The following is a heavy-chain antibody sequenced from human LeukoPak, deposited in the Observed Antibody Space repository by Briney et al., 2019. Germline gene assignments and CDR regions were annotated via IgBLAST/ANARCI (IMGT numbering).Heavy chain of an antibody. D-gene: IGHD3-3*01. CDR1: GFTVSSNY. CDR3: AREEIFGVVDY. V-gene: IGHV3-53*01. J-gene: IGHJ4*02. Sequence: PGGSLRLSCAASGFTVSSNYMSWVRQAPGKGLKWVSVIYSGGSTYYADSVKGRFTISRDNSKNTLYLQMNSLRAEDTAVYYCAREEIFGVVDYWGQGTLVTVSS. CDR2: IYSGGST.